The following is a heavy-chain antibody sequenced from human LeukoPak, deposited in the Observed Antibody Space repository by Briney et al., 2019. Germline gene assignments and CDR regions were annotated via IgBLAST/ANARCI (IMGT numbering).Heavy chain of an antibody. CDR3: AKDRTVFRGITYYFDY. J-gene: IGHJ4*02. D-gene: IGHD3-10*01. CDR1: GFTFSSYA. Sequence: GGSLRLSCAASGFTFSSYAMSWVRQAPGKGLEWVSAISASGTSPYYADSVKGRFTISKDNSKNTLYLQMNSLRADDTAVYYCAKDRTVFRGITYYFDYWGQGTLVTVSS. CDR2: ISASGTSP. V-gene: IGHV3-23*01.